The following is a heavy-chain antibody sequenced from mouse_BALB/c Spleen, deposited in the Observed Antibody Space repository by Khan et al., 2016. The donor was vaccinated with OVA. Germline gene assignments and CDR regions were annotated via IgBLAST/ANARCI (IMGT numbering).Heavy chain of an antibody. J-gene: IGHJ2*01. CDR3: NAGYCDN. V-gene: IGHV14-4*02. Sequence: EVQLQESGAELVRSGASVKLSCTASGFNIKDYYMHWVKQRPEQGLVWIGWIDPENGDTEYAPKFQGKATMTAATSSNTAYLQLSSLTSEDTSVYSCNAGYCDNGGQGNTLTVAS. CDR2: IDPENGDT. CDR1: GFNIKDYY.